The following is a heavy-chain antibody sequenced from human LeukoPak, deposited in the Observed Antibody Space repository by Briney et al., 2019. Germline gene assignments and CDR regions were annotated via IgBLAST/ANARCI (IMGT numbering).Heavy chain of an antibody. D-gene: IGHD6-13*01. CDR3: APSYSSGWSSHYFQF. V-gene: IGHV3-48*03. CDR1: GLTFSSYE. Sequence: GGSLRLSCVASGLTFSSYEVNWVRQAPGKGLEWLAYISSSGETIYYANSVRGRFTISRDNAKNSLFLQMNSLRGEDTAVYYCAPSYSSGWSSHYFQFWGQGTLVTVSS. CDR2: ISSSGETI. J-gene: IGHJ4*02.